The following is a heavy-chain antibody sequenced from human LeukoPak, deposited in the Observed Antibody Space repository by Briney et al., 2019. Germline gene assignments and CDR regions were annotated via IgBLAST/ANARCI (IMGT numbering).Heavy chain of an antibody. V-gene: IGHV3-33*01. CDR1: GFTFSDYG. CDR2: IWYDGNNK. D-gene: IGHD2-2*01. CDR3: AREGGCSSAKCPFDY. J-gene: IGHJ4*02. Sequence: PGGSLRLSCAASGFTFSDYGIHWVRQAPGKGLEWVAVIWYDGNNKYYADSVKGRFTISRDNPKNMMYLQMNSLRAEDTAVYYCAREGGCSSAKCPFDYWGQGTLVTVPS.